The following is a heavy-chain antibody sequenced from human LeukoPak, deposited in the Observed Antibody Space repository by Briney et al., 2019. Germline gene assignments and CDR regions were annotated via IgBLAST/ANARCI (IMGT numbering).Heavy chain of an antibody. V-gene: IGHV3-30*02. CDR1: GFTFSGYG. CDR3: ARGARKRDDYGGFSDF. Sequence: GGSLRLSCAASGFTFSGYGMHWVRQAPGKGLEWVAFVRYDSSNKYYADSVKGRFTVSRDNSKNMLNLQMNSLRAEDTAVYYCARGARKRDDYGGFSDFWGQGTLVTVSS. D-gene: IGHD4-23*01. CDR2: VRYDSSNK. J-gene: IGHJ4*02.